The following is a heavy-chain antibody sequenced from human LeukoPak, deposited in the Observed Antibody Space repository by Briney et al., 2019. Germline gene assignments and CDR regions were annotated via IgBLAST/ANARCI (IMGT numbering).Heavy chain of an antibody. Sequence: GGSLRLSCAASGFTFSSYSMNWVRQAPGKGLEWVSYISSSSSTIYYADSVKGRFTISRDNAKNSLYLQMNSLRDEDTAVYYCASDDQWLVRTYYDYWGQGTLVTVSS. V-gene: IGHV3-48*02. CDR1: GFTFSSYS. CDR2: ISSSSSTI. D-gene: IGHD6-19*01. J-gene: IGHJ4*02. CDR3: ASDDQWLVRTYYDY.